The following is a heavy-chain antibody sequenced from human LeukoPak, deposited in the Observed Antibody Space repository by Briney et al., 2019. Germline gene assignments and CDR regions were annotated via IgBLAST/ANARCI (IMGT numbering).Heavy chain of an antibody. CDR1: GGSFSGYY. J-gene: IGHJ4*02. CDR3: AREGSDSSSFDY. V-gene: IGHV4-34*01. CDR2: INHSGST. D-gene: IGHD6-6*01. Sequence: SETLSLTCAVYGGSFSGYYWSWIRQPPGKGREWIGEINHSGSTNYNPSLKSRVTISVDTSKNQFSLKLSSVTAADTAVYYCAREGSDSSSFDYWGQGPLVTVSS.